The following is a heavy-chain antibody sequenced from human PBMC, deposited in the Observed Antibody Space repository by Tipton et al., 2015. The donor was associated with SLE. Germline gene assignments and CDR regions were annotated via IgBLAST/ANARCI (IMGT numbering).Heavy chain of an antibody. CDR3: ARGILEPGDY. J-gene: IGHJ4*02. CDR2: IYYSGST. CDR1: GGSISSGGYY. D-gene: IGHD1-1*01. Sequence: LRLSCTVSGGSISSGGYYWSWIRQHPGKGLEWIGYIYYSGSTNYNPSLKSRVTISVDTSKNQFSLKLSSVTAADTAVYYCARGILEPGDYWGQGTLVTVSS. V-gene: IGHV4-31*02.